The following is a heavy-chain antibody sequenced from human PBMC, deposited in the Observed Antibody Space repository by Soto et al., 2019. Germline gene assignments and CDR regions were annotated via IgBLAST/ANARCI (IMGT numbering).Heavy chain of an antibody. CDR2: IYYSGST. D-gene: IGHD3-3*01. J-gene: IGHJ6*02. CDR3: ARTCRTIFGVVYYYVMDF. Sequence: SATLSLTCTFSGGSVSSGSYYWSWIRQPPGKGPEWIGYIYYSGSTNYNPSLKSRVTISVDTSKNQFSLKLSSVTAADTAVYYCARTCRTIFGVVYYYVMDFWGQGTSVTVSS. V-gene: IGHV4-61*01. CDR1: GGSVSSGSYY.